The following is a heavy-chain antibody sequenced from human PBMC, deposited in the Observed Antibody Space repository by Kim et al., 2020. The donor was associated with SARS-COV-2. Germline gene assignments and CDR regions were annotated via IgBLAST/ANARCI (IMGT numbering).Heavy chain of an antibody. D-gene: IGHD3-10*01. CDR3: ATVSGSGTYFDY. V-gene: IGHV3-23*01. CDR2: ISGSGVIT. CDR1: GFTFSTYS. J-gene: IGHJ4*02. Sequence: GGSLRLSFAASGFTFSTYSMSWVRQAPWKGLECVSLISGSGVITYYADSVKGRFTISRDNSKNTLNLQMNSLRAKGTAIYYCATVSGSGTYFDYWGQVTQVTVSS.